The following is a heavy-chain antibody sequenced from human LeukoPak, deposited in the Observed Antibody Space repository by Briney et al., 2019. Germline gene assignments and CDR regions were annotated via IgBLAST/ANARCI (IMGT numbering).Heavy chain of an antibody. CDR2: ISGGGVTT. CDR1: GFTSIAYA. CDR3: ARAVGYDSNSYYHDAFDI. J-gene: IGHJ3*02. D-gene: IGHD3-22*01. V-gene: IGHV3-23*01. Sequence: GGSLRLSCVGSGFTSIAYALTWARQAPGKGLEWVSGISGGGVTTYYADSVKGRFTISRDNSKNTLFLQMHSLRVDDTAIYYCARAVGYDSNSYYHDAFDIWGHGTMVFVFS.